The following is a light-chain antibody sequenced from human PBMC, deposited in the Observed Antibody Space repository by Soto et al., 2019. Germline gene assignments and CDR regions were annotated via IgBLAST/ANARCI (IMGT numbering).Light chain of an antibody. CDR1: SSDVGSYNR. CDR2: EVS. Sequence: QSALTQPPSVSGSPGQSVTISCTGTSSDVGSYNRVSWYQQPPGTAPKLMIYEVSNRPSGVPDRFSGSKSGNTASLTISGLQAEDEADYYSSSYTSSSIVVFGGGTKLTV. CDR3: SSYTSSSIVV. V-gene: IGLV2-18*02. J-gene: IGLJ2*01.